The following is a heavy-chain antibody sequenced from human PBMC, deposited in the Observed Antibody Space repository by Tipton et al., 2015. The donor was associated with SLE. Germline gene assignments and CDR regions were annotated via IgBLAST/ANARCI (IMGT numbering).Heavy chain of an antibody. CDR3: AREGWFGENWIDP. J-gene: IGHJ5*02. CDR2: IYYSGST. Sequence: LRLSCTVSGGSISSYYWSWIRQPPGKGLEWIGYIYYSGSTNYNPSLKSRVTISVDTSKNQFSLKLSSVTAADTAVYYCAREGWFGENWIDPWGQGTLVTVSS. V-gene: IGHV4-59*12. CDR1: GGSISSYY. D-gene: IGHD3-10*01.